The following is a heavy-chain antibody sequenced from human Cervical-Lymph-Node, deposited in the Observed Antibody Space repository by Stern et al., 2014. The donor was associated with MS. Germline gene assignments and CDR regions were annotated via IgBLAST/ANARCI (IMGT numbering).Heavy chain of an antibody. CDR2: IISLFGNA. J-gene: IGHJ3*02. D-gene: IGHD7-27*01. V-gene: IGHV1-69*06. CDR3: ARDETGVAFDI. CDR1: GGTFSSYG. Sequence: VQLVESGADVKKPGWSVKVSCKASGGTFSSYGINWVRQAPGQGLEWLGGIISLFGNAHYAQPFQGRVTISADTSTNTVYMELYRLRSDDTDVYYCARDETGVAFDIWGQGTMVTVSS.